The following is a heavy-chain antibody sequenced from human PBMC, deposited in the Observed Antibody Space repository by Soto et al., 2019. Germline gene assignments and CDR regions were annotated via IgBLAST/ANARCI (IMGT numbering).Heavy chain of an antibody. V-gene: IGHV3-30*04. CDR1: GFTFSNYA. CDR2: ISYNGGNR. D-gene: IGHD2-15*01. J-gene: IGHJ6*02. CDR3: ARGDREDTAVVIGVRPGEYGVDV. Sequence: QVQLVESGGGVVQPGRSLRLSCAASGFTFSNYAMHWVRQAPGKGLECVAVISYNGGNRFYRDYVKGRFTISRDTSKNTVHLQIDSLRYEDAAVYYCARGDREDTAVVIGVRPGEYGVDVWGQGTTVTVSS.